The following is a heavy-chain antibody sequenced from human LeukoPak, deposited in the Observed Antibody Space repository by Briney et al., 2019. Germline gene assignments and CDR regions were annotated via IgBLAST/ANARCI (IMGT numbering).Heavy chain of an antibody. CDR2: IYHSGST. CDR1: GGSISSYY. CDR3: ARKYPYSGSYPYWYFDL. D-gene: IGHD1-26*01. J-gene: IGHJ2*01. V-gene: IGHV4-38-2*02. Sequence: SETLSLTCTVSGGSISSYYWGWIRQPPGKGLEWIGSIYHSGSTYYNPSLKSRVTISVDTSKNQFSLKLSSVTAADTAVYYCARKYPYSGSYPYWYFDLWGRGTLVTVSS.